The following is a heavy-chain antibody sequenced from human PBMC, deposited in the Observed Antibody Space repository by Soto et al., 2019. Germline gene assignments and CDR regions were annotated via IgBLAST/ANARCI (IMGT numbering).Heavy chain of an antibody. J-gene: IGHJ6*04. CDR1: GYTFTSYG. CDR2: ISAHNGDT. Sequence: QVQLVQSGPEVKKPGASVKVSCKASGYTFTSYGFSWVRQAPGQGLEWMGWISAHNGDTIYAQKFQDRITMTTDTSTNTAYLGLRSLKSGDTAVFYCARSSGTYPPSRYYYGLDVWGEGTTVTVSS. CDR3: ARSSGTYPPSRYYYGLDV. D-gene: IGHD1-26*01. V-gene: IGHV1-18*01.